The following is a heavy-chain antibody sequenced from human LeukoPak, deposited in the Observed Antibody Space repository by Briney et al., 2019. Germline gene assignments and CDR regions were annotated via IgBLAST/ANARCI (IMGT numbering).Heavy chain of an antibody. CDR2: ITGSGSGI. D-gene: IGHD3-9*01. J-gene: IGHJ4*02. CDR3: AKWGDYDVLTGYYVSDY. V-gene: IGHV3-23*01. CDR1: GFTFSNYA. Sequence: GASLRLSCAASGFTFSNYAMSWVRQAPGKGLEWVSAITGSGSGIYYADSMKSRFTISRDNSKNTLYLQINSLRAEDTAVYYCAKWGDYDVLTGYYVSDYWGQGTLVSVSS.